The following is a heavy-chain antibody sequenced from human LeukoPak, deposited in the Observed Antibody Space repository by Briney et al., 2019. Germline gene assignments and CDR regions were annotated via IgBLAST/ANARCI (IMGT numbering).Heavy chain of an antibody. CDR1: GFTFDDYP. CDR2: ISWNSGSR. CDR3: AKGGGSSSLHFDY. Sequence: PGGSLRLSCAASGFTFDDYPMHWVRQAPGKGLEWVSGISWNSGSRVYADSVKGRFTISRDNAKNSLYLQMNSLRPEDTALYHCAKGGGSSSLHFDYWGQGTLVTVSS. J-gene: IGHJ4*02. D-gene: IGHD6-13*01. V-gene: IGHV3-9*01.